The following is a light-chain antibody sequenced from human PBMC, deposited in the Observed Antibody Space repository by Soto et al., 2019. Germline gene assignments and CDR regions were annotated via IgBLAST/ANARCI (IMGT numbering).Light chain of an antibody. CDR3: EQSFSTPRDFT. Sequence: DIQMTQSPSSLSASVGDRVTITCRSSQSISNYLNWYQQKPGKAPSLLIYAASNLQSGVPSRFSGGVSGTDFTLTISSLQPEDFATYYCEQSFSTPRDFTFGQGTKLEIK. CDR2: AAS. J-gene: IGKJ2*01. CDR1: QSISNY. V-gene: IGKV1-39*01.